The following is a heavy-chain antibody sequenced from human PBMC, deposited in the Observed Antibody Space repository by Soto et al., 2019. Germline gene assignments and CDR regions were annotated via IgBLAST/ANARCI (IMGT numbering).Heavy chain of an antibody. CDR2: ISAGAGST. Sequence: PGGSLRLSCAASGFTFSSYAMNWVRQAPGKGLEWVSGISAGAGSTYYADSVKGRFTISRDNSKNTLYLQMNSLRAEDTAVYYCAKGHYSGSYVYSDYWGQGTQVTGSS. J-gene: IGHJ4*02. D-gene: IGHD1-26*01. CDR1: GFTFSSYA. V-gene: IGHV3-23*01. CDR3: AKGHYSGSYVYSDY.